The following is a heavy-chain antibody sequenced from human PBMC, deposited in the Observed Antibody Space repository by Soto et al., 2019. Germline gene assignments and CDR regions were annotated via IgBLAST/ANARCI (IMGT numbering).Heavy chain of an antibody. Sequence: QVQLVQSGAEVRKPGSSVKVSCKASGGSFRREAINWVRQAPGQGPEWMGNILPFFGTADYAQKFQGRVTITADMSTTTVYMELSSLRVEDTAVYYCARGHEFGGNSDAFEVWGQGTTVIVSS. CDR2: ILPFFGTA. J-gene: IGHJ3*01. CDR3: ARGHEFGGNSDAFEV. CDR1: GGSFRREA. V-gene: IGHV1-69*14. D-gene: IGHD2-15*01.